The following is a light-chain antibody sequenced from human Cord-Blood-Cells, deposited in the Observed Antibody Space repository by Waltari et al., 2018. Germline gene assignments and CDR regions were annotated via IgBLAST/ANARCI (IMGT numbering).Light chain of an antibody. Sequence: DIQMTQSPSTLSASVGDRVTITCRASQRISSWLAWYQQKPGTAPKLLIYKASSLESGVPSRFSCSGSGTEFTLTISSLQPDDFATYYCQQYNSYSPWTFGQGTKVEIK. CDR2: KAS. CDR3: QQYNSYSPWT. V-gene: IGKV1-5*03. CDR1: QRISSW. J-gene: IGKJ1*01.